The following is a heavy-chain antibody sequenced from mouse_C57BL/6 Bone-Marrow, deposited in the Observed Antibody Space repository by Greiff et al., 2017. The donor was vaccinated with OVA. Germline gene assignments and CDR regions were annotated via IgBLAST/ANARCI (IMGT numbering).Heavy chain of an antibody. CDR3: TTSITTVGG. Sequence: LVESGAELVRPGASVKLSCTASGFNIKDDYMHWVKQRPEQGLEWIGWIDPENGDTEYASKFQGKATITADTSSNTAYLQLSSLTSEDTAVYYCTTSITTVGGWGQGTSVTVSS. V-gene: IGHV14-4*01. J-gene: IGHJ4*01. D-gene: IGHD1-1*01. CDR2: IDPENGDT. CDR1: GFNIKDDY.